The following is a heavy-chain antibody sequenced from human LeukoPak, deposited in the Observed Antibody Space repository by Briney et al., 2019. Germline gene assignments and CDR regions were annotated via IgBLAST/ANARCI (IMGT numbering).Heavy chain of an antibody. CDR3: ARERIAAANGFDP. V-gene: IGHV4-34*01. CDR1: GGSFSGYY. Sequence: SSETLSLICAVYGGSFSGYYWSWIRQPPGKGLEWIGEINHSGSTNYNPSLKSRVTISVDTSKNQFSLKLSSVTAADTAVYYCARERIAAANGFDPWGQGTLVTVSS. CDR2: INHSGST. D-gene: IGHD6-13*01. J-gene: IGHJ5*02.